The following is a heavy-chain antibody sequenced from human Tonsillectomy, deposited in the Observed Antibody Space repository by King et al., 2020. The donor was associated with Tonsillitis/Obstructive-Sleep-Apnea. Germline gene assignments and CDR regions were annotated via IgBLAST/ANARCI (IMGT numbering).Heavy chain of an antibody. CDR1: GGSISSYY. J-gene: IGHJ6*03. CDR2: IYYSGST. Sequence: VQLQESGPGLVKPSETLSLTCTVSGGSISSYYWSWLRQPPGKGLEWIGYIYYSGSTNYNPSLKSRVTISVDTSKNQFSLKLSSVTAADTAVYYCARECDDYGDYYYYMDVWGKGTTVTVSS. V-gene: IGHV4-59*01. D-gene: IGHD4-17*01. CDR3: ARECDDYGDYYYYMDV.